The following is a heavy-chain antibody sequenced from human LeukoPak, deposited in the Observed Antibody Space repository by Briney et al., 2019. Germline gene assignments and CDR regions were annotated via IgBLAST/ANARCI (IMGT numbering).Heavy chain of an antibody. Sequence: GASVKASCKASGYTFTSYGISWVRQAPGQGLEWMAWISAYNGNTNYAQNLQDRVTMTTDTSTSTAYMELRSLRSDDTAVYYCARAAARLAAAGTFDYWGQGTLVTVSS. CDR2: ISAYNGNT. CDR1: GYTFTSYG. CDR3: ARAAARLAAAGTFDY. V-gene: IGHV1-18*01. D-gene: IGHD6-13*01. J-gene: IGHJ4*02.